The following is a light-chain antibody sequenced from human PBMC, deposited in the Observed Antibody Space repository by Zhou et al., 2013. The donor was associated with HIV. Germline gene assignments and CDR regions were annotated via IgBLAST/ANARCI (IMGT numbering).Light chain of an antibody. J-gene: IGKJ2*02. V-gene: IGKV3-15*01. CDR2: GAS. CDR3: QQYDNWPLCT. Sequence: EIMMTQSPATLSVSPGERVTLSCRASQSVSTNLAWYQQKFGLAPRLLIYGASTRATGIPARFRGSGSGTEFTLTISSLQSEDFAVYYCQQYDNWPLCTFGQGTKLDIK. CDR1: QSVSTN.